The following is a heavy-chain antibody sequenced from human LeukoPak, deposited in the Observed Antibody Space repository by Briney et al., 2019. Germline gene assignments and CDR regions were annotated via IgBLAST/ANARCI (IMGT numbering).Heavy chain of an antibody. CDR3: ARGRKWIQLWSLDY. J-gene: IGHJ4*02. D-gene: IGHD5-18*01. V-gene: IGHV4-34*01. Sequence: SETLSLTCAVYGGSFSGYYWSWIRQPPGKGLEWIGEINHSGSTNYNPSLKSRVTISVDTSKNQFSLKLSSVTAADTAVYYCARGRKWIQLWSLDYWGQGTLVTVS. CDR2: INHSGST. CDR1: GGSFSGYY.